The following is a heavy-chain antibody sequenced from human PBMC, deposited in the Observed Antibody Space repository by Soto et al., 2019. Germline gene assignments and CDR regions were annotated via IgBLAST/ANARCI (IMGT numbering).Heavy chain of an antibody. D-gene: IGHD4-17*01. Sequence: PGGSLRLSCVASGFTVSGSYMTWVRQAPGKGLEWVSVMYSAGDTYYADSVKGRFTVSRDNSKKTLYLEMNSLRAEDTAVYYCARAGGTTVTGLWHFDSWGQGTLVTVSS. CDR3: ARAGGTTVTGLWHFDS. V-gene: IGHV3-66*01. CDR1: GFTVSGSY. CDR2: MYSAGDT. J-gene: IGHJ4*02.